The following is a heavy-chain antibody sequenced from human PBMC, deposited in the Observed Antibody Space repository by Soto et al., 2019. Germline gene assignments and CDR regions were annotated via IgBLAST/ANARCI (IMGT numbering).Heavy chain of an antibody. CDR3: ARSSPDSSGYYYYYYGMDV. Sequence: PGGSLRLSCAASGFTFSSYWMSWVRQAPGKGLEWVANIKQDGSEKYYVDSVKGRFTISRDNAKNSLYLQMNSLRAEDTAVYYCARSSPDSSGYYYYYYGMDVWGQGTTVTVSS. D-gene: IGHD3-22*01. J-gene: IGHJ6*02. V-gene: IGHV3-7*05. CDR2: IKQDGSEK. CDR1: GFTFSSYW.